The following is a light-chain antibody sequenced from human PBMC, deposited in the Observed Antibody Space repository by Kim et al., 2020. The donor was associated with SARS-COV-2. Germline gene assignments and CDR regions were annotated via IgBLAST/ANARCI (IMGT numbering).Light chain of an antibody. CDR2: EVS. CDR1: SSDVWSYIH. Sequence: GQSITLSCTGTSSDVWSYIHVSWYQHHPGKAPKLMIYEVSSRPSGVSDRFSGSKSGNTASLTISGLQAEDEADYYCCSYAARITFVFGTGTKVTVL. V-gene: IGLV2-23*02. CDR3: CSYAARITFV. J-gene: IGLJ1*01.